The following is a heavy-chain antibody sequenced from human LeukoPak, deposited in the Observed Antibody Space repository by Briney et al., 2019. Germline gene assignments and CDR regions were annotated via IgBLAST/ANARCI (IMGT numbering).Heavy chain of an antibody. J-gene: IGHJ6*03. V-gene: IGHV4-59*01. CDR1: GGSISSYY. Sequence: SETLSLTCTVSGGSISSYYWSWIRQPPGMGLEWIGYIHYSGSTNYNPSLKSRVTISVDTSKNQSSLKLSSVTAADTAVYYCARASVTYYYYYYMDVWGKGTTVTVSS. CDR2: IHYSGST. D-gene: IGHD4-11*01. CDR3: ARASVTYYYYYYMDV.